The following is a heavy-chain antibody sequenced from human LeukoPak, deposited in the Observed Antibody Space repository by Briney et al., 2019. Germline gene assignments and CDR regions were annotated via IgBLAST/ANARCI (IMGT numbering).Heavy chain of an antibody. CDR1: AASLSGYY. J-gene: IGHJ4*02. V-gene: IGHV4-34*01. CDR3: ARNGWGSGSYWFY. D-gene: IGHD3-10*01. CDR2: ISHSGST. Sequence: PSETLSLTCEVSAASLSGYYWSWIRQAPGKGLEWIGEISHSGSTNYNPSLKSRVTISAHTSKNQFSLKLSSVIGADTAVYFCARNGWGSGSYWFYWGQGTLVTVSA.